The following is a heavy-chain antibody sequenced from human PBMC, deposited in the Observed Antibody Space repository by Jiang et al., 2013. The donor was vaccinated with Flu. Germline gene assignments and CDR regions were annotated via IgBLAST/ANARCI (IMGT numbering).Heavy chain of an antibody. Sequence: VQLVESGGGLVQPGGSLRLSCAASGFTFSSYDMHWVRQATGKGLEWVSAIGTAGDTYYPGSVKGRFTISRENAKNSLYLQMNSLRAGDTAVYYCARATMTTVTTGYWYFDLWGRGTLVTVSS. V-gene: IGHV3-13*01. CDR3: ARATMTTVTTGYWYFDL. CDR1: GFTFSSYD. D-gene: IGHD4-17*01. CDR2: IGTAGDT. J-gene: IGHJ2*01.